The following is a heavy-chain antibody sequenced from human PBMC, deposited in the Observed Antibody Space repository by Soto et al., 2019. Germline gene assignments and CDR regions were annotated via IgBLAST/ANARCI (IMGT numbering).Heavy chain of an antibody. CDR1: GGSISSGGYY. CDR3: ERVVTQYYDSSGYQPQFDY. CDR2: IYYSGST. D-gene: IGHD3-22*01. V-gene: IGHV4-31*03. J-gene: IGHJ4*02. Sequence: SETLSLTCTVSGGSISSGGYYWSWIRQHPGKGLEWIGYIYYSGSTYYNPSLKSRVTISVDTSKNQFSLKLSSVTAADTAVYYCERVVTQYYDSSGYQPQFDYWGQGTLVTVSS.